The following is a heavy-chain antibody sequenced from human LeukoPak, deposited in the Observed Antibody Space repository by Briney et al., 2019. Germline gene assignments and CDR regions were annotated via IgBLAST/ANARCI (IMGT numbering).Heavy chain of an antibody. CDR2: ISRSSSYI. Sequence: GGSLRLSCGACGFTFSSYSMKWVRQARGKGREGVSSISRSSSYIYYADSVKGRFTISRDNAKNSLYLQMNSLRAEDTAVYYCARDRGYSSGWGQGTLVTVSS. D-gene: IGHD6-19*01. V-gene: IGHV3-21*01. CDR3: ARDRGYSSG. J-gene: IGHJ4*02. CDR1: GFTFSSYS.